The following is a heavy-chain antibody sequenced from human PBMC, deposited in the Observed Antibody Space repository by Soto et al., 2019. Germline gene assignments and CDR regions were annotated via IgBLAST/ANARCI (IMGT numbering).Heavy chain of an antibody. D-gene: IGHD3-22*01. CDR2: FSYTGNT. CDR3: ARPIEGGSSGYYH. V-gene: IGHV4-39*01. J-gene: IGHJ5*02. Sequence: SETLSLTCTVSGGSISRSNHYWAWIRQPPGKGLEWIGSFSYTGNTYYTPSLKSRATISVDTSKNQFSLKLTSVTAADTAVYYCARPIEGGSSGYYHWGQGALVTVSS. CDR1: GGSISRSNHY.